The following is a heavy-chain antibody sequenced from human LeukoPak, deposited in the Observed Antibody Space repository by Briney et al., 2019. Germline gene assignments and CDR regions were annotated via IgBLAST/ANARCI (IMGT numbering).Heavy chain of an antibody. D-gene: IGHD5-24*01. V-gene: IGHV1-69*05. CDR3: ASGSLGDGYGVGDYYQYMDV. J-gene: IGHJ6*03. CDR1: GGTFNSYE. CDR2: IMPLFGTA. Sequence: ASVKGSCKASGGTFNSYETCWVRDAPGQGLEWMGGIMPLFGTANYAQEFQGRVTFTTDESASTAYMEVSSLRSEDTAVYYCASGSLGDGYGVGDYYQYMDVWGKGTTVTVSS.